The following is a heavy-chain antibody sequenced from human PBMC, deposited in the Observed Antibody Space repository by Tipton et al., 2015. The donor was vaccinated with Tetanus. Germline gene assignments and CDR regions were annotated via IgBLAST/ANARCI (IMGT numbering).Heavy chain of an antibody. V-gene: IGHV1-2*02. CDR3: ARGNRGSSRYL. J-gene: IGHJ4*02. CDR2: INPNGGGT. Sequence: QLVQSGAAVRNPGASVRVSCQASDYTLKDYFLHWVRQAPGQGFEWLGWINPNGGGTRAAQSFQGRITMTSDISSSTAYMELRNLRSDDTAVYYCARGNRGSSRYLWGQGTLVTVSS. CDR1: DYTLKDYF. D-gene: IGHD6-13*01.